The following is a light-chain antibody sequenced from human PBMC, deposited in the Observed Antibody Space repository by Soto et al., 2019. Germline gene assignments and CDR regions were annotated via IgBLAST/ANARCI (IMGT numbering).Light chain of an antibody. CDR1: QDISKN. V-gene: IGKV1-12*01. CDR3: QQTKGFPLT. J-gene: IGKJ4*01. CDR2: AAS. Sequence: DIQMTQSPSSLSASEGARVTITCRASQDISKNLAWYQQIPGKAPKLLIFAASTLQSGVPSRFSASGSGTYFILTVGGLQPEDAATYYCQQTKGFPLTFGGGTKVEIK.